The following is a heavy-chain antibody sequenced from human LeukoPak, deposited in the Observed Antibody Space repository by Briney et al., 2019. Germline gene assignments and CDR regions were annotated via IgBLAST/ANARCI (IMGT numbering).Heavy chain of an antibody. CDR3: ARLGRQDTAMA. CDR1: GYTFSGYY. Sequence: GASVKVSCKASGYTFSGYYMHWVRQAPGQGLEWMGWVNPNNGGTNYAQKFQGRVTMTRDTSISTAYMELSSLKSDDTAVYYCARLGRQDTAMAWGQGTLGTVSS. J-gene: IGHJ5*02. D-gene: IGHD5-18*01. CDR2: VNPNNGGT. V-gene: IGHV1-2*02.